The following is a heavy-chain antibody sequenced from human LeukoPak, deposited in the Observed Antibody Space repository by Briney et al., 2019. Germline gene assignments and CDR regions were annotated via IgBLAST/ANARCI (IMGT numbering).Heavy chain of an antibody. D-gene: IGHD2-2*01. CDR3: ARGAVPAADLDAFDI. CDR2: INPNSGGT. V-gene: IGHV1-2*02. CDR1: GYTFTGYY. J-gene: IGHJ3*02. Sequence: VATVKVSCKASGYTFTGYYMHWVRQAPGQGLEWMGWINPNSGGTNYAQKFQGRVTMTRDTSISTAYMELSRLRSDDTAVYYCARGAVPAADLDAFDIWGQGTMVTVSP.